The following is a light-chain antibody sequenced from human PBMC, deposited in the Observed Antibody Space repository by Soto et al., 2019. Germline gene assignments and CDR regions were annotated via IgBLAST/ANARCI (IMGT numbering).Light chain of an antibody. CDR3: QQYKSYST. CDR2: ASY. CDR1: QSVLYSSNNKNY. V-gene: IGKV4-1*01. Sequence: DIVMTQSPDSLAVSLGERATINCKSSQSVLYSSNNKNYLAWYQQKPGTAPKLLIYASYTLQSGVPSRFSGSGSGTEFTLTISSLLPDDFATYFCQQYKSYSTFGQGTKVDIK. J-gene: IGKJ1*01.